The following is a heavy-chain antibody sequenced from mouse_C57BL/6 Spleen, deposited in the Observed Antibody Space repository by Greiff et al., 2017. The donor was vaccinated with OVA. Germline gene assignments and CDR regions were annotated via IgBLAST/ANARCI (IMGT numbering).Heavy chain of an antibody. Sequence: VQLQQSGPELVKPGASVKISCKASGYAFSSSWMNWVKQRPGKGLEWIGRIYPGDGDTNYNGKFKGKATLTADKSSSTAYMQLSSLTSEDSAVYFCARGGGTPYWYFDVWGTGTTVTVSS. CDR3: ARGGGTPYWYFDV. V-gene: IGHV1-82*01. CDR2: IYPGDGDT. CDR1: GYAFSSSW. D-gene: IGHD4-1*01. J-gene: IGHJ1*03.